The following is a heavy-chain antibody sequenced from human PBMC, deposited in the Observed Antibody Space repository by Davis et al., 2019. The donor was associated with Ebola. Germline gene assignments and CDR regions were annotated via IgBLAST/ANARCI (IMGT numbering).Heavy chain of an antibody. J-gene: IGHJ6*04. CDR3: ARDAAPDIYYYYGMDV. V-gene: IGHV3-7*01. Sequence: GGSLRLSCAASEFSFGSYWMTWVRQAPGKGLEWVANIKEDGREKNYVDSVKGRFTISRDNSKNSLDLQMNSLRVEDTAVYYCARDAAPDIYYYYGMDVWGKGTTVTVSS. D-gene: IGHD6-13*01. CDR2: IKEDGREK. CDR1: EFSFGSYW.